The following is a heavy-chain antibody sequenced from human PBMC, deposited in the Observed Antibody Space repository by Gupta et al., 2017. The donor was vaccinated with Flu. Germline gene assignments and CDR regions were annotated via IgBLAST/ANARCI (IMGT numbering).Heavy chain of an antibody. CDR2: ISYDGSNK. Sequence: QVQLVESGGGVVQPGRSLRLSCAASGFTFSSYGMHWVRQAPGKGLEWVAVISYDGSNKYYADSVKGRFTISRDNSKNTLYLQMNSLRAEDTAVYYCAKDHRDGSGWYVCDYWGQGTLVTVSS. V-gene: IGHV3-30*18. D-gene: IGHD6-19*01. CDR1: GFTFSSYG. J-gene: IGHJ4*02. CDR3: AKDHRDGSGWYVCDY.